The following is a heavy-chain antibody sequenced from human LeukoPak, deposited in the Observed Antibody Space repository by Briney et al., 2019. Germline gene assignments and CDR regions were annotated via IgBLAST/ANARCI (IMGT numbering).Heavy chain of an antibody. Sequence: GGSLRLSCAASGFTFSSYWMSWVRQAPGKGLEWVASIKQDGSEKYYVDSVKGRFTISRDNAKNSLLLQMNSLRAEDTAVYYCAKDADGSGSLGDYWGLGTLVTVSS. J-gene: IGHJ4*02. CDR1: GFTFSSYW. D-gene: IGHD3-10*01. V-gene: IGHV3-7*01. CDR3: AKDADGSGSLGDY. CDR2: IKQDGSEK.